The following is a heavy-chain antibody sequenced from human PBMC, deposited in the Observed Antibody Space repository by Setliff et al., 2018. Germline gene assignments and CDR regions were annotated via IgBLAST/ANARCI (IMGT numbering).Heavy chain of an antibody. Sequence: PSETLSLTCNVSGDSMSSYYWSWIRQAPGKGLEWVGYIHYSGSTSYNPSLKRRVTMSVDISKSQFSLKLTSVTPADTAVYFCARMTLWDNSDYYPDYWGRGTLVTVSS. V-gene: IGHV4-59*01. CDR1: GDSMSSYY. D-gene: IGHD3-22*01. CDR3: ARMTLWDNSDYYPDY. CDR2: IHYSGST. J-gene: IGHJ4*02.